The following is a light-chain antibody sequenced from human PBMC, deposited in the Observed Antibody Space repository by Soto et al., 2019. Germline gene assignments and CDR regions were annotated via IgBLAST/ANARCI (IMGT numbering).Light chain of an antibody. J-gene: IGKJ4*01. V-gene: IGKV3-20*01. CDR2: GAS. CDR3: QQYGSSPLT. CDR1: QSVSSNY. Sequence: EIVLTQSPYTLSLSPGERATLSCRASQSVSSNYLAWYQQKPGQAPRLLIYGASSRATGIPDRFSGSGSGTDFTLTISGLEPEDFAVYYCQQYGSSPLTFGGGTKVEIK.